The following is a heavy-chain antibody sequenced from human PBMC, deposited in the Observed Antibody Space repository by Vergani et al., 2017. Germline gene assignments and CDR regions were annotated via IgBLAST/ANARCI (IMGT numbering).Heavy chain of an antibody. D-gene: IGHD3-9*01. V-gene: IGHV3-13*01. CDR1: GFTFSSYD. CDR2: IGTAGDT. CDR3: ARSKEKYYDICSDY. Sequence: EVQLVESGGGLVQPGGSLRLSCAASGFTFSSYDMHWVRQATGKGLEWVSAIGTAGDTYYPGSVKGRFTISRENAKNSLYLQMNSLRAEDTAVYYCARSKEKYYDICSDYWGQGTLVTVSS. J-gene: IGHJ4*02.